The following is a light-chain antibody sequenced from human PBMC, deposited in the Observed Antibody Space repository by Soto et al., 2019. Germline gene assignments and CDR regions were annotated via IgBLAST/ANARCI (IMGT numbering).Light chain of an antibody. CDR2: GAS. V-gene: IGKV3-15*01. Sequence: EIVLTQSHATLSVSPGERVTLSCRASQSVDINLAWYQQKPGQAPRLLIYGASTRATDMPGRFSGRGAGAEFTLTISSLQSEDFAVYYCQQYRSWPRTFGQGTKVEIK. CDR1: QSVDIN. CDR3: QQYRSWPRT. J-gene: IGKJ1*01.